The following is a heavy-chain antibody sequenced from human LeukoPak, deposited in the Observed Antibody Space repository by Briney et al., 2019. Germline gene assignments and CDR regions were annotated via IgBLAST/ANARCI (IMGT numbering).Heavy chain of an antibody. Sequence: GASVKVSCKASGYTFTSYGISWVRQAPGQGLEWMGWISAYNGNTNYAQKLQGRVTMTTDTSTSTAYMELRSLRSDDTAVYYCARAPGYCSSTSCYLFAPYFDYWGQGTLVTVSS. D-gene: IGHD2-2*01. CDR2: ISAYNGNT. CDR1: GYTFTSYG. CDR3: ARAPGYCSSTSCYLFAPYFDY. J-gene: IGHJ4*02. V-gene: IGHV1-18*01.